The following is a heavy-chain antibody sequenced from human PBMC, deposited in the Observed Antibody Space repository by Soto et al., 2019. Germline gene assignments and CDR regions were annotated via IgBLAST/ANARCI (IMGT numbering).Heavy chain of an antibody. CDR2: IIPIFGTA. V-gene: IGHV1-69*01. CDR3: ARSARHQRHRRSPPATNYYYSGMDV. Sequence: QVQLVQSGAEVKKPGSSVKVSCKASGGTFSSYAISWVRQAPGQGLEWMGGIIPIFGTANYEQKFQGRVTMSADESTSTAYRELSSLRSEDTAVYYWARSARHQRHRRSPPATNYYYSGMDVWGQGTTVTVSS. J-gene: IGHJ6*02. CDR1: GGTFSSYA. D-gene: IGHD6-25*01.